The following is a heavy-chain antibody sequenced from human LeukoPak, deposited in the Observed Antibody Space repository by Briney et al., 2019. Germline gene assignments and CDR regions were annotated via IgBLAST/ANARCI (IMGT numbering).Heavy chain of an antibody. J-gene: IGHJ4*02. CDR2: IYHSGST. D-gene: IGHD3-16*02. Sequence: SGTLSLTCAVSGGSISSSNWRCWVRQPPGKGLEWIGGIYHSGSTNYNPSLKSRVTISVDKSKNQFSLKLSSVTAADTAVYYCARGGNVWVSYRFYYCDYWGQGTLVTVSS. CDR1: GGSISSSNW. CDR3: ARGGNVWVSYRFYYCDY. V-gene: IGHV4-4*02.